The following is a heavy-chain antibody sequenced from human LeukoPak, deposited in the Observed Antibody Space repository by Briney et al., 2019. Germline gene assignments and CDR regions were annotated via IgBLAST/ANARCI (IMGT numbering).Heavy chain of an antibody. CDR1: GFTFSSYA. J-gene: IGHJ4*02. CDR3: AGKSGSYLFY. V-gene: IGHV3-23*01. D-gene: IGHD1-26*01. CDR2: ISGSGGST. Sequence: GGSLRLSCAASGFTFSSYAMSWVRQAPGKGLECVSAISGSGGSTYYADSVKGRFTISRDNSKNTLYLQMNSLRAEDTAVYYCAGKSGSYLFYWGQGTLVTVSS.